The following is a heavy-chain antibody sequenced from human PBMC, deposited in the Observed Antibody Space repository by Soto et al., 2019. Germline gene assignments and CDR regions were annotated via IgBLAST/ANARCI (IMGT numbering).Heavy chain of an antibody. J-gene: IGHJ3*02. Sequence: GASVKVSCKAPGYNFTSYGISWVRQAPGQGLEWMGWISPHNDRTKYARRFQDRVTMTTETPTSTVYMELGSLRSDDTAVYYCARDLYYSSGRYFDHDAFDIWGQGTVVTVSS. CDR1: GYNFTSYG. V-gene: IGHV1-18*01. CDR2: ISPHNDRT. CDR3: ARDLYYSSGRYFDHDAFDI. D-gene: IGHD6-19*01.